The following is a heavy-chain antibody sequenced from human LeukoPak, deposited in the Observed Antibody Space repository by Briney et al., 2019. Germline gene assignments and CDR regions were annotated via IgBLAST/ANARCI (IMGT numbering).Heavy chain of an antibody. Sequence: GASVKVACKASGYTFTSYGISWVRQAPGQGLEWMGWISAYNGNTNYAQKLQGRVTMTTDTSTSTAYMELRSLRSDDTAVYYCARDFRAALHREMDVWGKGTSVTVSS. CDR1: GYTFTSYG. CDR3: ARDFRAALHREMDV. V-gene: IGHV1-18*01. J-gene: IGHJ6*04. CDR2: ISAYNGNT. D-gene: IGHD5-24*01.